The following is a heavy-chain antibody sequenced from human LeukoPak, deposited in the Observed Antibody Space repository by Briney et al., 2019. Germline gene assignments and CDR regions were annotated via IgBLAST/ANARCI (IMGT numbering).Heavy chain of an antibody. V-gene: IGHV3-30*18. CDR3: AKEYDSGWTSFDY. CDR1: GFTFRGYG. J-gene: IGHJ4*02. Sequence: GGSLRLSCPASGFTFRGYGMHWVRQAPGKGLEWLAVISDIGSQKSYADSVKGRFTISRDNSKNTLFLQMNSLRPEDTAVYYCAKEYDSGWTSFDYWGRGTVVTVSS. CDR2: ISDIGSQK. D-gene: IGHD6-19*01.